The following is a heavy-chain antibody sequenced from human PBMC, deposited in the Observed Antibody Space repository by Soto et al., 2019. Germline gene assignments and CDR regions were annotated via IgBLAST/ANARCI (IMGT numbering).Heavy chain of an antibody. V-gene: IGHV1-2*04. CDR3: AREGIAVAARYFDY. J-gene: IGHJ4*02. CDR1: GYTFTGYY. D-gene: IGHD6-19*01. CDR2: INPNSGGT. Sequence: ASVKVSCKASGYTFTGYYMHWVRQAPGQGLEWMGWINPNSGGTNYAQKFQGWVTMTRDTSISTAYMELSRLRSDDTAVYYCAREGIAVAARYFDYWGQGTLVTVSS.